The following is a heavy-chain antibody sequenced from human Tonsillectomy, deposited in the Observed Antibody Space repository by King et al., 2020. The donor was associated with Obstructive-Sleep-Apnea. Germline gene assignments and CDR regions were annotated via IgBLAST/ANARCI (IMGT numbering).Heavy chain of an antibody. CDR3: ARGNVDTVIPFDY. J-gene: IGHJ4*02. D-gene: IGHD5-18*01. Sequence: VQLVQSGAEVKKPGSSVKVSCKASRGTFINYAITWVRQAPGQGLEWMGRIIPIHGMVTYAQKFQGRVTITADKPTSTAYMELGSLRSEDTAVYYCARGNVDTVIPFDYWGQGTLVTVSS. V-gene: IGHV1-69*04. CDR2: IIPIHGMV. CDR1: RGTFINYA.